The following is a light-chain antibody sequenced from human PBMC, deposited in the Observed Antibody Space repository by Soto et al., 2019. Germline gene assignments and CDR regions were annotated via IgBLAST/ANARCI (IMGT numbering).Light chain of an antibody. CDR1: QSINNY. V-gene: IGKV1-39*01. Sequence: IHMTHSPASLSFSVLYIFTITCLASQSINNYLNFYLQRPGQAPKLLIRSASTLQRGVPSRFSGSGSRTEFTLTIADLQPDDFGTYYCQQSLTMPITFGHGTRLEIK. CDR2: SAS. CDR3: QQSLTMPIT. J-gene: IGKJ5*01.